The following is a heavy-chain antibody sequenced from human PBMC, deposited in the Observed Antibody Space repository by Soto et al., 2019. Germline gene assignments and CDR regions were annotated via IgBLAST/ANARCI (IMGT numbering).Heavy chain of an antibody. CDR1: GGTFSSYA. J-gene: IGHJ4*02. Sequence: GASVKVSCKASGGTFSSYAISWVRQAPGQGLEWMGGIIPIFGTANYAQKFQVRVTITADESTSTAYMELSSLRSEDTAVYYCARYWYYDFWSGGFDYWGQGTLVTVSS. CDR3: ARYWYYDFWSGGFDY. D-gene: IGHD3-3*01. V-gene: IGHV1-69*13. CDR2: IIPIFGTA.